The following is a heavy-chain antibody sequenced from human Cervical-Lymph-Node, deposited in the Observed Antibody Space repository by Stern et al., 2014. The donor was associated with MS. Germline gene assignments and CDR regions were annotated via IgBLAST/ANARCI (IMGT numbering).Heavy chain of an antibody. Sequence: QLQLQESGPGLVKPSQTLSLTCTVSGGSISSGSYYWSWIRQPAGKGLEWIGRIYTSGSTNYNPSLKSPVTISVDTSKTKSSLKLSSGTAADTAVYYCARDRVYGTYYFDYWGQGTLVTVSS. CDR2: IYTSGST. CDR1: GGSISSGSYY. V-gene: IGHV4-61*02. CDR3: ARDRVYGTYYFDY. D-gene: IGHD3-16*01. J-gene: IGHJ4*02.